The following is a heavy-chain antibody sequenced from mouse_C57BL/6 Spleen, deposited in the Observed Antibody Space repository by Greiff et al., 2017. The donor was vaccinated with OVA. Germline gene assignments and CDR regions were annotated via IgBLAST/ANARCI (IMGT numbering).Heavy chain of an antibody. D-gene: IGHD4-1*01. Sequence: VKVVESEPELVKPGASVKISCKASGYAFSSSWMNWVKQRPGKGLEWIGRIYPGDGDTNYNGKFKGKATLTADKSSSTAYMQLSSLTSEDSAVYFCARLTGTDAMDYWGQGTSVTVSS. CDR3: ARLTGTDAMDY. CDR2: IYPGDGDT. CDR1: GYAFSSSW. V-gene: IGHV1-82*01. J-gene: IGHJ4*01.